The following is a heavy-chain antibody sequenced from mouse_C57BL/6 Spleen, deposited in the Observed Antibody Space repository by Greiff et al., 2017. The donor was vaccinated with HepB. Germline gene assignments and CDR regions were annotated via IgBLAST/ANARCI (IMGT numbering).Heavy chain of an antibody. CDR3: AREGMDY. CDR2: IYPGDGDT. CDR1: GYAFSSSW. J-gene: IGHJ4*01. V-gene: IGHV1-82*01. Sequence: QVQLKQPGPELVKPGASVKISCKASGYAFSSSWMNWVKQRPGKGLEWIGRIYPGDGDTNYNGKFKGKATLTADKSSSTAYMQLSSLTSEDSAVYFCAREGMDYWGQGTSVTVSS.